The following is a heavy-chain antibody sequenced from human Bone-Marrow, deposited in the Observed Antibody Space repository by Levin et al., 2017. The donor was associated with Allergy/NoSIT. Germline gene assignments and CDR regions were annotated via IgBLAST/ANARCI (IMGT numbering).Heavy chain of an antibody. D-gene: IGHD3-10*01. CDR3: ARDRGENWFDP. CDR1: GSTFSGYY. J-gene: IGHJ5*02. CDR2: ITPNTGGT. Sequence: KLGESLKISCKASGSTFSGYYIHWVRQAPGQGLEWMGRITPNTGGTNSAQKFRGRVTMTRDTSISTVYIELRNLRSDDTAVYYCARDRGENWFDPWGQGTLVTVSS. V-gene: IGHV1-2*06.